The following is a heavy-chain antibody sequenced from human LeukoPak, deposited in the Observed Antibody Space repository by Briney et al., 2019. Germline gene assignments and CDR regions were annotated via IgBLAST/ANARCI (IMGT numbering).Heavy chain of an antibody. D-gene: IGHD1-26*01. J-gene: IGHJ4*02. CDR2: ISYDGSNK. CDR3: ARDGAPGWELLYGYFDY. CDR1: GFTFSSYA. V-gene: IGHV3-30*01. Sequence: GGSLRLSCAASGFTFSSYAMHWVRQAPGKGLEWVAVISYDGSNKYYADSVKGRFTISRDNSKNTLYLQMNSLRAEDTAVYYCARDGAPGWELLYGYFDYWGQGTLVTVSS.